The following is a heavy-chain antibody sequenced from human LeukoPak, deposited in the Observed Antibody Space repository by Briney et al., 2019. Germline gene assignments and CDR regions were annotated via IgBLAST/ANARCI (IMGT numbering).Heavy chain of an antibody. CDR1: GLTLSNAW. D-gene: IGHD2-2*01. CDR2: IRDKANSYAT. CDR3: TRWDCTTTGCYPFDY. J-gene: IGHJ4*02. Sequence: PGGSLRLSCAASGLTLSNAWINWVRQAPGKGLEWVGRIRDKANSYATAYIASVKGRFTISRDDSKNTAYLQMSSLKTEDTAVYYCTRWDCTTTGCYPFDYWGQGTLVTVSS. V-gene: IGHV3-73*01.